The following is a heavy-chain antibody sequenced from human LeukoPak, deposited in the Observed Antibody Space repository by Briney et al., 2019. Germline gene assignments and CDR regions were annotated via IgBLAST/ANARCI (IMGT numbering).Heavy chain of an antibody. V-gene: IGHV3-53*01. D-gene: IGHD4-17*01. CDR2: NYSGGST. CDR1: GFTVGTNY. J-gene: IGHJ4*02. CDR3: ARYGDYVY. Sequence: GGSLRLSCAASGFTVGTNYMSWVRQAPGQGLEWVSVNYSGGSTYYADSVKGRFSISRDNSKNTLYLQTNSLRAEDTAVYYCARYGDYVYWGQGTLVTVSS.